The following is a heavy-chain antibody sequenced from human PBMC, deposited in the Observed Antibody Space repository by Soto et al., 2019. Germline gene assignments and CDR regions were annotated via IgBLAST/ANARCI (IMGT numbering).Heavy chain of an antibody. CDR2: IIPIFGTA. D-gene: IGHD6-19*01. CDR1: GGTFSSYA. J-gene: IGHJ6*02. CDR3: ARVDTGWYNYYYGMDV. V-gene: IGHV1-69*12. Sequence: QVQLVQSGAEVKKPGSSVKVSCKASGGTFSSYAISWVRQAPGQGLEWMGGIIPIFGTANYAQKFQGRVTITADESTRTAYMELSSLRSEDTAVYYCARVDTGWYNYYYGMDVWGQGTTVTVSS.